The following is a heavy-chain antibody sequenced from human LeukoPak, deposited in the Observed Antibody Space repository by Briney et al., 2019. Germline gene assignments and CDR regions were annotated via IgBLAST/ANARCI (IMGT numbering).Heavy chain of an antibody. CDR1: GFTFSSYA. V-gene: IGHV3-30*04. CDR3: AKYGPQDSGSSHFDY. CDR2: ISYDGSNK. D-gene: IGHD1-26*01. Sequence: GGSLRLSCAASGFTFSSYAMHWVRQAAGKGLAGVAVISYDGSNKYYADSVKGRLTISRDNSKNTLYLQMNSRRAEDTAIYYCAKYGPQDSGSSHFDYWGQGALVTVSS. J-gene: IGHJ4*02.